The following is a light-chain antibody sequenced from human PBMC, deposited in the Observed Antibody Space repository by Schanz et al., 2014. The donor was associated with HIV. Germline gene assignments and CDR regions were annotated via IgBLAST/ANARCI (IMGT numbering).Light chain of an antibody. CDR2: EVS. CDR1: SSDVGAYNY. J-gene: IGLJ2*01. Sequence: QSVLTQPPSASGSPGQSVTISCTGTSSDVGAYNYVSWYQQHPGKAPKLMIYEVSKRPSGVPDRFSGSKSGSTASLTVSGLQAEDEADYYCSSYAGSNNLVFGGGTKLTVL. V-gene: IGLV2-8*01. CDR3: SSYAGSNNLV.